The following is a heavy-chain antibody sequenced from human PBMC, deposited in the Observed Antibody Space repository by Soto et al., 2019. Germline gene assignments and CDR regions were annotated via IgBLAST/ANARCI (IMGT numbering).Heavy chain of an antibody. CDR3: ARENNWNDGGNYFDY. CDR1: GGSISSYY. V-gene: IGHV4-59*01. J-gene: IGHJ4*02. CDR2: IYYSGST. Sequence: PSETLSLTCTVSGGSISSYYWSWIRQPPGKGLEWIGYIYYSGSTNYNPSLKSRVTISVDTSKNQFSLKLSSVTAADTAVYYCARENNWNDGGNYFDYWGQGTLVTVSS. D-gene: IGHD1-20*01.